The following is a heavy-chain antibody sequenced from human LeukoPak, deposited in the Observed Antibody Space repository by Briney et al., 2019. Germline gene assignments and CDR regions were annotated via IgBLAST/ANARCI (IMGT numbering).Heavy chain of an antibody. CDR2: IKSETEGWTT. D-gene: IGHD5-24*01. V-gene: IGHV3-15*01. CDR1: GFTFSNAW. CDR3: TTMAKY. J-gene: IGHJ4*02. Sequence: GGSLRLSCAGSGFTFSNAWMNWVRQAPGKGLEWVGRIKSETEGWTTDYAAPVKGRFTISRDDSKNTVHLQMSSLKVEDTAMYYCTTMAKYWGQGTLVTVSS.